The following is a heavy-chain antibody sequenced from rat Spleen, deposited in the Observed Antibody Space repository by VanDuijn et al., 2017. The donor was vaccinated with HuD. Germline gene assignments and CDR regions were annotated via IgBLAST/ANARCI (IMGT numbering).Heavy chain of an antibody. CDR2: VNKDSRTL. D-gene: IGHD4-3*01. Sequence: EVKLVESGGGLVQPGRSLKLSCAASGFNFNDYWMGWVRQAPGKGLEWIGEVNKDSRTLKYTPSLKDKFTISRDNAQNTLYLQMNKLGSEDTAIYYCVSEGFGVEGWGRGVMVTVSS. V-gene: IGHV4-2*01. CDR3: VSEGFGVEG. J-gene: IGHJ2*01. CDR1: GFNFNDYW.